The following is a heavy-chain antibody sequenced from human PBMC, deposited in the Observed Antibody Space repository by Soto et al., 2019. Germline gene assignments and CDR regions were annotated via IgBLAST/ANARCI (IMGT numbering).Heavy chain of an antibody. CDR3: ARGSSFRGDFDI. V-gene: IGHV4-4*02. J-gene: IGHJ3*02. CDR2: IYHAGSP. D-gene: IGHD2-21*01. Sequence: XETLSLTCGVSGCSVFSSSKWTWLRQSPGKGLEWIGEIYHAGSPNYNPSFQSRVTILLDKSKNNFSLRLTSVTAADAATYYCARGSSFRGDFDIWGQGSTVTVSS. CDR1: GCSVFSSSK.